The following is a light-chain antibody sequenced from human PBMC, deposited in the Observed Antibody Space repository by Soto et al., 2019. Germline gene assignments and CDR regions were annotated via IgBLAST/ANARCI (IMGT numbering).Light chain of an antibody. J-gene: IGLJ1*01. CDR1: SSDVGGYNY. V-gene: IGLV2-14*01. Sequence: QSALTQPASVSGSPGQSIAISCTGTSSDVGGYNYVSWYQQHPGKDPKLMVYDVSNRPSGVSNRFSGSKSGNTASLTISGPQAEDEADYYCSSYTSSSTYVFGTGTKVTVL. CDR2: DVS. CDR3: SSYTSSSTYV.